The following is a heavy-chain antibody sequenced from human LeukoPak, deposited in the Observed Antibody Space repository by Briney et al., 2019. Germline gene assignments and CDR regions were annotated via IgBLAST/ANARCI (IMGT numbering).Heavy chain of an antibody. D-gene: IGHD5-24*01. V-gene: IGHV3-23*01. Sequence: GGSLRLSCAASGFSFSSYAMSWVRQAPGKGLEWVSGIIRGGSTYYGDSAKGRFTISRDNSKNMLYLQMNSLRAEDTAVYYCAKSNGVDRNGYNSDYFDYWGQGTLVTVSS. J-gene: IGHJ4*02. CDR2: IIRGGST. CDR3: AKSNGVDRNGYNSDYFDY. CDR1: GFSFSSYA.